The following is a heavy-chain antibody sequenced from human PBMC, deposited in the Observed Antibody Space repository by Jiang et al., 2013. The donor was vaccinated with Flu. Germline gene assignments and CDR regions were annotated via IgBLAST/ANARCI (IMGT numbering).Heavy chain of an antibody. J-gene: IGHJ4*02. D-gene: IGHD1-26*01. V-gene: IGHV4-59*11. CDR2: IYYSGST. Sequence: KPSETLSLTCTVSGVSITGHYWSWVRQPPGKGLEWIGYIYYSGSTNYNPSLKSRVTISVDTSKNQFSLKLSSVTAADTAVYYCARMNSGSSGDSDYWGQGTLVTVSS. CDR1: GVSITGHY. CDR3: ARMNSGSSGDSDY.